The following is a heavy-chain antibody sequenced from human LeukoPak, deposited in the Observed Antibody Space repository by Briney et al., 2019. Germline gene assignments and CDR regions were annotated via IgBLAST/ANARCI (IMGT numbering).Heavy chain of an antibody. V-gene: IGHV1-46*01. D-gene: IGHD6-6*01. CDR1: GYTLTSYY. Sequence: GASMKVSCKASGYTLTSYYMHWVRQAPGQGLEWMGIINPSGGSTSYAQKFQGRVTMTRDMSTSTVYMELSSLRSEDTAVYYCAREYSSYSPPGAFDIWGQGTMVTVSS. CDR2: INPSGGST. CDR3: AREYSSYSPPGAFDI. J-gene: IGHJ3*02.